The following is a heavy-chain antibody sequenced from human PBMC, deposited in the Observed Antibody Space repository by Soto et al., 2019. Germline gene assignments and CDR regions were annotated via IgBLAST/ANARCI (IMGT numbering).Heavy chain of an antibody. D-gene: IGHD6-13*01. CDR2: ISYDGSNK. CDR1: GFTFSSYA. CDR3: AQKSAGYPDY. J-gene: IGHJ4*02. V-gene: IGHV3-30-3*01. Sequence: QVQLVESGGGVVQPGRSLRLSCAASGFTFSSYAMHWVRQAPGKGLEWVAVISYDGSNKYYADSVKGRFTISRDNSKNTLYLQMNSLRAEDTAVYYCAQKSAGYPDYWGQGTLVTVSS.